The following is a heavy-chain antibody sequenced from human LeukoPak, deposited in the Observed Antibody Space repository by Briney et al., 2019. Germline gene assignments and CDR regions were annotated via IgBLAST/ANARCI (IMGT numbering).Heavy chain of an antibody. J-gene: IGHJ3*02. Sequence: ASVKVSCKASGYTFTSYAMHWVRQAPGQRLEWMGWINAGNGNTKYSQKFQGRVTITTDESTSTAYMELSSLRSEDTAVYYCAREYCSSTSCIDAFDIWGQGTMVTVSS. CDR2: INAGNGNT. D-gene: IGHD2-2*01. CDR1: GYTFTSYA. V-gene: IGHV1-3*01. CDR3: AREYCSSTSCIDAFDI.